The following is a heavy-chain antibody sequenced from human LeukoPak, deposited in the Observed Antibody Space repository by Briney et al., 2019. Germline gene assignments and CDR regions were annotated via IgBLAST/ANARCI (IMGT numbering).Heavy chain of an antibody. CDR2: IYHSGST. CDR1: GGSISSGGYS. CDR3: ARRLVVVTASGYFDY. V-gene: IGHV4-30-2*01. D-gene: IGHD2-21*02. Sequence: SQTLSLTCAVSGGSISSGGYSWSWIRQPPGTGLEWIGYIYHSGSTYYNPSLKSRVTISVDRSKYQFSLKLSSVTAADTAVYYCARRLVVVTASGYFDYWGQGTLVTVSS. J-gene: IGHJ4*02.